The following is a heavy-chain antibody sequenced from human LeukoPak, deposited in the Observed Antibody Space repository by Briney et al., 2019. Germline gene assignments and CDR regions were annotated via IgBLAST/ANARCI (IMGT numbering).Heavy chain of an antibody. D-gene: IGHD6-19*01. CDR1: GGSISSYY. J-gene: IGHJ4*02. CDR3: ARAHRVAGTIMIDY. V-gene: IGHV4-4*07. CDR2: IYTSGST. Sequence: SETLSLTCTVSGGSISSYYWSWIRQPAGKGLEWIGRIYTSGSTNYNPSLKSRVTMSVDTSKNQFSLKLSSVTAADTAVYYCARAHRVAGTIMIDYWGQGTLVTVYS.